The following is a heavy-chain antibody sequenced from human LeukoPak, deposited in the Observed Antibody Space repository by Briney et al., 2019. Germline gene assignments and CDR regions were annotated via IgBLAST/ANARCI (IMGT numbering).Heavy chain of an antibody. J-gene: IGHJ5*02. CDR3: ARGPRGCSSTSCTTNWFDP. V-gene: IGHV4-30-2*01. CDR2: IYHSGST. Sequence: SQTLSLTCAVSGGSISSGGYSWSWIRQPPGKGLEWIGYIYHSGSTYYNPSLKSRVTISVDRSKNQFSLKLGSVTAADTAVYYCARGPRGCSSTSCTTNWFDPWGQGTLVTVSS. CDR1: GGSISSGGYS. D-gene: IGHD2-2*01.